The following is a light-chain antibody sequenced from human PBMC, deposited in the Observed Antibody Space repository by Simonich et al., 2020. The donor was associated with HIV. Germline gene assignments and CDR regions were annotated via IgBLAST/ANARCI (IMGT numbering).Light chain of an antibody. J-gene: IGLJ3*02. Sequence: SYVLTQPPSVSVAPGKTARITCGGNNIGSKSVHWYQQKPGQAPVLVVYDDSDRPSGNPERFSGSNSGNTATLTISRVEAGDEADYYCQVWDSSSDLGVFGGGTKLTVL. V-gene: IGLV3-21*03. CDR2: DDS. CDR1: NIGSKS. CDR3: QVWDSSSDLGV.